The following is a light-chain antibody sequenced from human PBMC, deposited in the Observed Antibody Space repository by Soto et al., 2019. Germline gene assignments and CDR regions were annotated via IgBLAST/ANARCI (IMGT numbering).Light chain of an antibody. CDR2: DAS. V-gene: IGKV1-5*01. J-gene: IGKJ1*01. CDR3: QQYNSYWT. Sequence: DIQMTQSPSTLSASVGDRVTITCRASQSISSWLAWYQQKPGKAPKLLIYDASSLESGVPSRFSGSGSGTEFTLTLSSLQPDDFATYYCQQYNSYWTFGQGIKVEIK. CDR1: QSISSW.